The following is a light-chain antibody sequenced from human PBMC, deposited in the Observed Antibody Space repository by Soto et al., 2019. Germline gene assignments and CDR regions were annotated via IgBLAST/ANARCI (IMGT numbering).Light chain of an antibody. Sequence: QSALTQPASVSGSPGQSITISCTGTDSDVGGYNYVSWYQQHPGEVPKLLIFNVSHRPSGVSDRFSGSRSGNTASLTISGLQAEDEADYYCSPYRSDSTCLFGTGTKLTVL. CDR3: SPYRSDSTCL. CDR2: NVS. J-gene: IGLJ1*01. V-gene: IGLV2-14*03. CDR1: DSDVGGYNY.